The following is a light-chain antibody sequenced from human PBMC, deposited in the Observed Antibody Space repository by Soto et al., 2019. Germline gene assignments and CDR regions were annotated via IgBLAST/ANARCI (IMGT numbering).Light chain of an antibody. J-gene: IGKJ4*01. CDR2: DTF. CDR1: QHISTY. Sequence: IVLTQSPASLSVSPGERATLSCPASQHISTYLAWYPQKPGQAPRLIIYDTFNRVSGFPDRIKPSGYATVFTLTVSNVALEDCQIYSCQPCRTWLLSLAGG. V-gene: IGKV3-11*01. CDR3: QPCRTWLLS.